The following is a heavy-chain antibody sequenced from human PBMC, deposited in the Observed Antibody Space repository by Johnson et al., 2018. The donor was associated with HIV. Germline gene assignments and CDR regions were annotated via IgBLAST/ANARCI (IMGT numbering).Heavy chain of an antibody. CDR1: GFTFSSYA. J-gene: IGHJ3*02. V-gene: IGHV3-30*04. Sequence: QVQLVESGGGVVQPGRSLRLSCVASGFTFSSYAMHWVRQAPGKGLEWVAVISFDGTNKHYGDYVRGRFTVSRDNSKNTLSLQMNSLTTEDTALYYCASQRWKQGDAFGIWGQGTMVTVSS. CDR2: ISFDGTNK. D-gene: IGHD4-23*01. CDR3: ASQRWKQGDAFGI.